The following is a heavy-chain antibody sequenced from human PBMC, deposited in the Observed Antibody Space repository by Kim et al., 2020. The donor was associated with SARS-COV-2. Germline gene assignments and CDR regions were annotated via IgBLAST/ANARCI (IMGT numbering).Heavy chain of an antibody. CDR3: ARGGRDGYKIFDY. V-gene: IGHV4-31*02. Sequence: YTPSLTSRVTISADTSNNQFSLKLSSVTAADTAVYYCARGGRDGYKIFDYWGQGTLVTVSS. J-gene: IGHJ4*02. D-gene: IGHD5-12*01.